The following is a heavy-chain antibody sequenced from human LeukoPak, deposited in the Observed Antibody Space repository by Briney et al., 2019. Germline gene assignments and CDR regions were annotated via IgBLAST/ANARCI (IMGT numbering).Heavy chain of an antibody. V-gene: IGHV3-23*01. D-gene: IGHD4-17*01. J-gene: IGHJ4*02. CDR3: VKDDDYGDYLDY. CDR1: GFAFNNYA. Sequence: GGSLRLSCAASGFAFNNYAMSWVRQAPGRGLEWVSSIGGSGGSTYYADSVRGRFTMSRDNSKNTLYLQMNSLRAEDTAVYYCVKDDDYGDYLDYWGQGTLVTVSS. CDR2: IGGSGGST.